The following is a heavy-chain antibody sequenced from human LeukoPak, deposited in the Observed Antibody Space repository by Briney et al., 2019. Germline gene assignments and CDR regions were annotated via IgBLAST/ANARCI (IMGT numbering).Heavy chain of an antibody. V-gene: IGHV3-74*01. CDR3: AKAPEELKPYYYDSSGYYYVGYYFDY. CDR1: GFTFSSYW. CDR2: INSDGSST. Sequence: GGSLRLSCAASGFTFSSYWMHWVRQAPGKGLVWVSRINSDGSSTSYADSVKGRFTISRDNAKNTLYLQMNSLRAEDTAVYYCAKAPEELKPYYYDSSGYYYVGYYFDYWGQGTLVTVSS. J-gene: IGHJ4*02. D-gene: IGHD3-22*01.